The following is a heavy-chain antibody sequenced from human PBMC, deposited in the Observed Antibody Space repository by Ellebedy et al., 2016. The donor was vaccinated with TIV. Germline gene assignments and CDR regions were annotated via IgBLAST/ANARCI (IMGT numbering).Heavy chain of an antibody. CDR1: GFTFRSYA. V-gene: IGHV3-23*01. CDR2: ISDSGGAT. Sequence: PGGSLRLSCAASGFTFRSYAMGWVRQAPGKGLEWISVISDSGGATYYAAPLKGRFPTSRDNSNDMVYLQINSLRPDDTAVYYCAKDSGLSGWYFDYWGQGTLVTVSS. CDR3: AKDSGLSGWYFDY. D-gene: IGHD6-19*01. J-gene: IGHJ4*02.